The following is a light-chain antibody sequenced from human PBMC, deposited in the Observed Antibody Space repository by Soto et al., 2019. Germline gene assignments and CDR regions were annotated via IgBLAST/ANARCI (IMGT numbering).Light chain of an antibody. Sequence: DIQMTQSPSSLSASVGDRVTITCRASQGISNYLAWYQQKPGKVPELLIYGASTLQSCVPSRFSGSGSGTDFTLTILSLQPADVATYYCQKSNSASLTFGGGTKVEIK. V-gene: IGKV1-27*01. CDR3: QKSNSASLT. CDR1: QGISNY. CDR2: GAS. J-gene: IGKJ4*01.